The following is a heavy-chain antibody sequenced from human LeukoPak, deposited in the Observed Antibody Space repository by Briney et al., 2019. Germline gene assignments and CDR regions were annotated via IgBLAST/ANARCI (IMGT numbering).Heavy chain of an antibody. Sequence: ASVKVSCKASGYTFTGYYMHWVRQAPGQGLEWMGWINPNSGGTNYAQKFQGWVTMTRDTSISTAYMELSRLRSDDTAVYYCARDGRYSSSWYWYFQHWGQGTLVTVSS. CDR1: GYTFTGYY. D-gene: IGHD6-13*01. CDR3: ARDGRYSSSWYWYFQH. J-gene: IGHJ1*01. CDR2: INPNSGGT. V-gene: IGHV1-2*04.